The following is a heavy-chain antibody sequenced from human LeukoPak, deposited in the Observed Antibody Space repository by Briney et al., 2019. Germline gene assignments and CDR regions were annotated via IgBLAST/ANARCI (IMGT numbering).Heavy chain of an antibody. CDR1: GFSFSDYA. D-gene: IGHD6-13*01. Sequence: PGGSLRLSCAASGFSFSDYAMHWVRQAPGKGLEWVAVISYDGSNKYYADSVKGRFTISRDNSKNTLYLQMNSLRAEDTAVYYCARDLEAAAGNYMDVWGKGTTVTVSS. J-gene: IGHJ6*03. CDR3: ARDLEAAAGNYMDV. V-gene: IGHV3-30-3*01. CDR2: ISYDGSNK.